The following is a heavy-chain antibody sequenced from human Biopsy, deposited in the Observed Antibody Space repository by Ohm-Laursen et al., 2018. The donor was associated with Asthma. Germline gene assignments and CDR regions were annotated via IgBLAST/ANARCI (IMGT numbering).Heavy chain of an antibody. V-gene: IGHV4-39*01. CDR3: VRGSSSWHHGPFHYYYGLDV. CDR2: IYYSGNT. J-gene: IGHJ6*02. Sequence: SQTLSLTCSLSSGSGGYMRSGNYYWGWIRQPPGKWLEWIGSIYYSGNTYYNPSLESQVTVPADTSKNQFSLKLTSVTAADTAVYYCVRGSSSWHHGPFHYYYGLDVWGQGTTATVSS. D-gene: IGHD6-13*01. CDR1: SGSGGYMRSGNYY.